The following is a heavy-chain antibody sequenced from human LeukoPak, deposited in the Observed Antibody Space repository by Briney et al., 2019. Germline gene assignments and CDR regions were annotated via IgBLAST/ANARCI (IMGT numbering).Heavy chain of an antibody. D-gene: IGHD3-22*01. J-gene: IGHJ4*02. CDR2: INPSGGST. CDR1: GYTFTSYY. V-gene: IGHV1-46*01. Sequence: ASVKVSCKASGYTFTSYYMHWVRQAPGQGLEWMGIINPSGGSTSYAQKFQGRVTMTRDTSASTAYMELSSLRSEDTAVYYCARDQEYYYDSSGFYYWGRGTLVTVSS. CDR3: ARDQEYYYDSSGFYY.